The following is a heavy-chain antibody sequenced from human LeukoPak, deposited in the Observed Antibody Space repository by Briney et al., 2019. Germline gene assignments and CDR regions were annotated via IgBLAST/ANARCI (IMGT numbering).Heavy chain of an antibody. CDR2: ILYSGST. CDR3: AKSNGYGLVDI. CDR1: GYSISSGYY. D-gene: IGHD3-10*01. J-gene: IGHJ3*02. Sequence: SETLSLTCTVSGYSISSGYYWGWVRQPPGKGLEWIGNILYSGSTYYSPSLKSRVTISLDTSRNQFSLKLNSVNAADTAVYYCAKSNGYGLVDIWGQGTMVTVSS. V-gene: IGHV4-38-2*02.